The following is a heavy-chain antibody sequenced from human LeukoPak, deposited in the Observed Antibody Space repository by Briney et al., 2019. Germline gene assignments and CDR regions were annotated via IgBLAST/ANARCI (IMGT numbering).Heavy chain of an antibody. V-gene: IGHV4-59*08. CDR1: GGSMSSYY. Sequence: PSETLSLTCTVSGGSMSSYYWSWIRQPPGKGLEWIGYIYYSGSTNYNPSLKSRVTISVDTSKNQFSLKLSSVTAADTAVYYCARQFRRAAAGYPRGAFDIWGQGTMVTVSS. J-gene: IGHJ3*02. CDR3: ARQFRRAAAGYPRGAFDI. D-gene: IGHD6-13*01. CDR2: IYYSGST.